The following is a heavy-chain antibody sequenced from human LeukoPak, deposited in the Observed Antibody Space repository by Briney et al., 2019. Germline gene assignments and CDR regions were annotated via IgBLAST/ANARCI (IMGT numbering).Heavy chain of an antibody. CDR1: GYSFTSYW. D-gene: IGHD3-22*01. CDR3: ASDSSGYHDAFDI. J-gene: IGHJ3*02. V-gene: IGHV5-51*01. Sequence: GESLQISCQGSGYSFTSYWIGWVRQMPGKGLEWMGIIYPGDSDTRYSPSFQGQVTISADKSISTAYLQWSSLKASDTAMYYCASDSSGYHDAFDIWGQGTMVTVSS. CDR2: IYPGDSDT.